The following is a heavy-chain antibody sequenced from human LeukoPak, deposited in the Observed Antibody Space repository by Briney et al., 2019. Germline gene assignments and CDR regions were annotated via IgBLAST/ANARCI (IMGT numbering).Heavy chain of an antibody. V-gene: IGHV4-34*01. Sequence: SETLSLTCVLYGGSSSGYYWSWIRQPPGKGLEWIGEINHSGSTNYNPSLKSRVTISVDTSKNQFSLKLSSVTAADTAVYYCARVICSGGSCRFDYWGQGTLVTVSS. CDR2: INHSGST. CDR3: ARVICSGGSCRFDY. J-gene: IGHJ4*02. D-gene: IGHD2-15*01. CDR1: GGSSSGYY.